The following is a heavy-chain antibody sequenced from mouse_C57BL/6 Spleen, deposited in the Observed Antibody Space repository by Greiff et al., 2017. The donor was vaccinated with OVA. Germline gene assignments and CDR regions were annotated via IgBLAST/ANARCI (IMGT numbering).Heavy chain of an antibody. Sequence: EVQLQQSGAELVRPGASVKLSCTASGFNIKDYYMLWVKQRPEQGLEWIGRIDPEDGDTEYAPKFQGKATMTADTSSNTAYLQLSSLTSEDTAVYYCTTYYSNSAWFAYWGQGTLVTVSA. V-gene: IGHV14-1*01. CDR2: IDPEDGDT. D-gene: IGHD2-5*01. CDR1: GFNIKDYY. CDR3: TTYYSNSAWFAY. J-gene: IGHJ3*01.